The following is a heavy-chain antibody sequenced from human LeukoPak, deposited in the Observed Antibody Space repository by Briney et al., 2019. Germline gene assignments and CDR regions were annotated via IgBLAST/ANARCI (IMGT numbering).Heavy chain of an antibody. Sequence: GGSLRLSCAASGFTFDDYTMHWVRQAPGKGLEWVSLISWDGGSTYYADSVKGRFTIPRDNSKNSLYLQMNSLRTEDTALYYCAKASGSYWYFDLWGRGTLVTVSS. CDR1: GFTFDDYT. V-gene: IGHV3-43*01. CDR2: ISWDGGST. J-gene: IGHJ2*01. CDR3: AKASGSYWYFDL. D-gene: IGHD1-26*01.